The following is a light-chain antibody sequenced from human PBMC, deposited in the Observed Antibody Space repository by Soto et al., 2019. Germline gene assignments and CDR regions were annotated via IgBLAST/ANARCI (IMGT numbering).Light chain of an antibody. CDR2: GAS. CDR1: QSVGSSY. J-gene: IGKJ5*01. Sequence: EIVLTQSPGTLSLSPGERATLSCRASQSVGSSYLAWYQQRPGQAPRLLIHGASARATGIPDRFSGSGSGTDFTLTISRLEPEDSAVYFCQQFGSSPITFGQGTRLEI. V-gene: IGKV3-20*01. CDR3: QQFGSSPIT.